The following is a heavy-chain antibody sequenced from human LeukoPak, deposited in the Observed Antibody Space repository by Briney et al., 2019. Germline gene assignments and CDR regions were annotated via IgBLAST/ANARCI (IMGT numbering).Heavy chain of an antibody. CDR2: ISAYNGNT. CDR3: ARDGFTAVAVNHDAFDI. J-gene: IGHJ3*02. D-gene: IGHD6-19*01. CDR1: GYTFTSYG. Sequence: GASVKVSCKASGYTFTSYGISWVRQAPGQGLEWMGWISAYNGNTNYAQKLQGRVTMTTDTSTSTAYMELRSLRYDDTAVYYCARDGFTAVAVNHDAFDIWGQGTMVTVSS. V-gene: IGHV1-18*01.